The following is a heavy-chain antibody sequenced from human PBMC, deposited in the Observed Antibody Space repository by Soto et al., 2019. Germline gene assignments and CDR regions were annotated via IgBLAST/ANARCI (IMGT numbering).Heavy chain of an antibody. CDR2: IIPIFGTA. V-gene: IGHV1-69*13. J-gene: IGHJ4*02. CDR3: VGPEGARSYHDPRDY. Sequence: GFSVKVSSKASGGTYSSYAISWVRQAPGQGLEWMGGIIPIFGTANYTQKLQGRVTITADESTSSAYMDLSSLCSVDPAEYFCVGPEGARSYHDPRDYLGRGSLGTFAS. CDR1: GGTYSSYA. D-gene: IGHD3-10*01.